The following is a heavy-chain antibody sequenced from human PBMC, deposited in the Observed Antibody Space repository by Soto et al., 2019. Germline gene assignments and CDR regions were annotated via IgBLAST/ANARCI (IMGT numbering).Heavy chain of an antibody. J-gene: IGHJ4*02. CDR2: ISDSGNT. V-gene: IGHV4-31*03. Sequence: QVQLQESGPGLVKPSQTLTLTCTVSGGSISSGGYYWSWIRQHPGKSLEWIGHISDSGNTYYNPSLKSRVTISVDTSKNHFSLNLSAVTAADTAVYYCARTTFYDIFTAYYSLFDYWGQGTLVTVSS. CDR1: GGSISSGGYY. D-gene: IGHD3-9*01. CDR3: ARTTFYDIFTAYYSLFDY.